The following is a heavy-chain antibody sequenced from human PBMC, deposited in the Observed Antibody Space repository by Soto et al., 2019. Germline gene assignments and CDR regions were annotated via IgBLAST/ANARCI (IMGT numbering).Heavy chain of an antibody. CDR3: ARGTGTTANAFDI. CDR1: GGSVGNSA. J-gene: IGHJ3*02. V-gene: IGHV1-69*13. Sequence: SVKVSCRASGGSVGNSAINWVRQAPGQGLEWMGGINPIFGTANYAQKFQGRVTITADESTSTAYMELSSLRSEDTAVYYCARGTGTTANAFDIWGQGTMVTVSS. CDR2: INPIFGTA. D-gene: IGHD1-1*01.